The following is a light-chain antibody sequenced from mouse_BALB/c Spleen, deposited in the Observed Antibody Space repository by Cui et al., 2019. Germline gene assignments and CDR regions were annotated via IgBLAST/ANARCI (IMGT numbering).Light chain of an antibody. CDR1: SSVSY. V-gene: IGKV4-68*01. J-gene: IGKJ5*01. Sequence: QFVLTQSPAPMSASPGAKVTMTCSASSSVSYMYWYQQKPRSSPKPWIYLTSNLASGVPARFSGSGSGTSYSLTISSMEAEDAATYYCQQWSSNPLTFGAGTKLELK. CDR2: LTS. CDR3: QQWSSNPLT.